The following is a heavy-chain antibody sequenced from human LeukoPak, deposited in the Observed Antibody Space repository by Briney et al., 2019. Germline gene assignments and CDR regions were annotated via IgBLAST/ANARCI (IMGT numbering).Heavy chain of an antibody. Sequence: GGSLRLSCAASGFTFSSYGMHWVRQAPGKGLEWVAFIRYDGSNKYYADSVKGRFTISRDNSKNTLSLQMNSLRAEDTAVYYCAKDYCSSTSCYSGWFDPWGQGTLVTVSS. CDR1: GFTFSSYG. J-gene: IGHJ5*02. CDR2: IRYDGSNK. V-gene: IGHV3-30*02. CDR3: AKDYCSSTSCYSGWFDP. D-gene: IGHD2-2*01.